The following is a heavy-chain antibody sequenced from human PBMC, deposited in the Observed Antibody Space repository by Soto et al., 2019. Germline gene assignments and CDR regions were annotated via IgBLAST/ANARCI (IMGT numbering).Heavy chain of an antibody. D-gene: IGHD5-18*01. CDR1: GGTFSSYA. CDR2: IIPIFGTA. Sequence: GASVKVSCKASGGTFSSYAISWVRQAPGQGLEWMGGIIPIFGTANYAQKFQDRVTITADESTSTAYMELSSLRSEDTAVYYCAVYVDTAMDRNYYYYYGMDVWGQGTTVTVSS. CDR3: AVYVDTAMDRNYYYYYGMDV. V-gene: IGHV1-69*13. J-gene: IGHJ6*02.